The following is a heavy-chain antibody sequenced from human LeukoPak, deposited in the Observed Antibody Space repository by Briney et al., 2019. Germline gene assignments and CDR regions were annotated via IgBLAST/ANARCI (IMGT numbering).Heavy chain of an antibody. V-gene: IGHV3-23*01. D-gene: IGHD5-24*01. J-gene: IGHJ4*02. Sequence: GGSLRLSCAASGFTFSSYGMHWVRQAPGKGLEWVSTLSPTGGTTHYADSVKGRFTISRDNSKNTLYLQMNSLTDEDTAVYYCAKGGDGYHGSNWGQGTLVTVSS. CDR1: GFTFSSYG. CDR3: AKGGDGYHGSN. CDR2: LSPTGGTT.